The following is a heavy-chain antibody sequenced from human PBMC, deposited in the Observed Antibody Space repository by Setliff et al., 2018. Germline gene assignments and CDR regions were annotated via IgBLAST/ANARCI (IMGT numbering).Heavy chain of an antibody. Sequence: SETLSLTCTVSGGSISTTDYYWGWIRQPPGKGLEWIGCVYYSGNTYYSPSLKSRVTMFVDTTKNQFSLMLYAVTAADTAIYSCARYDSSGYSENYYFDYWGQGTLVTVSS. J-gene: IGHJ4*02. CDR3: ARYDSSGYSENYYFDY. CDR2: VYYSGNT. D-gene: IGHD3-22*01. CDR1: GGSISTTDYY. V-gene: IGHV4-39*07.